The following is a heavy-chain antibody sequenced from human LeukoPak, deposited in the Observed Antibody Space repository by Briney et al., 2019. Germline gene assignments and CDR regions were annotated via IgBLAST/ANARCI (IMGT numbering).Heavy chain of an antibody. CDR3: ARALVDSSGWYVYERVLYFDY. D-gene: IGHD6-19*01. V-gene: IGHV3-7*01. CDR1: GFTFSSYW. J-gene: IGHJ4*02. Sequence: PGGSLRLSCAASGFTFSSYWMSWVRQAPGKGLEWVANIKQDGSEKYYVDSVKGRFTISRDNAKNSLYLQMNSLRAEDTAVYYCARALVDSSGWYVYERVLYFDYWGQGTLVTVSS. CDR2: IKQDGSEK.